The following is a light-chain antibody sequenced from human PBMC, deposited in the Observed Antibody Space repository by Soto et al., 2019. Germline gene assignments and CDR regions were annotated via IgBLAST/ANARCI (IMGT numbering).Light chain of an antibody. J-gene: IGLJ1*01. V-gene: IGLV2-11*01. CDR3: CSYAGRYTYV. CDR2: DVR. Sequence: QAVVTQPRSVSGSPGQSVTISCTGTSSDVGGYNSVSWYQHHPGKAPKLMIYDVRKRPSGVPDRFSGSKSDNTASLTISGLQAEDEADYYCCSYAGRYTYVFGTGTKVTVL. CDR1: SSDVGGYNS.